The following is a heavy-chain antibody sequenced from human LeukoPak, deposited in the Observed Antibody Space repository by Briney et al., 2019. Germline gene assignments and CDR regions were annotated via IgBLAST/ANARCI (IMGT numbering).Heavy chain of an antibody. CDR1: GFTFGTSG. Sequence: GRSLRLSCAASGFTFGTSGMHWVRQAPGKGLEWVAVIWYDGSNKYYADSVKGRFTISRDNAKNSLYLQMNSLRAEDTAVYYCARDSITMVRGVIGYWGQGTLVTVSS. D-gene: IGHD3-10*01. J-gene: IGHJ4*02. V-gene: IGHV3-33*01. CDR2: IWYDGSNK. CDR3: ARDSITMVRGVIGY.